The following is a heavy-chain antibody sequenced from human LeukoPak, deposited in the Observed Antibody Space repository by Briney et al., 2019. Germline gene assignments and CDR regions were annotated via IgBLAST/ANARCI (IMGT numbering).Heavy chain of an antibody. CDR1: GFTFSNYW. D-gene: IGHD4-17*01. CDR3: ANYDDSSAFDI. Sequence: GGSLRLSCAASGFTFSNYWMHWVRQAPGKGLVWVSRINSDGSSTSYADSVKGRFTISRDNAKNTLHLQMNSLRAEDTAVYYCANYDDSSAFDIWGQGIMVTVSS. J-gene: IGHJ3*02. V-gene: IGHV3-74*01. CDR2: INSDGSST.